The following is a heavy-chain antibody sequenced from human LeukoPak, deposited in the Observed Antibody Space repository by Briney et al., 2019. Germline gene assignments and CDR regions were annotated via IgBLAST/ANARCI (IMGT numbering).Heavy chain of an antibody. CDR1: GFIFSNYA. J-gene: IGHJ4*02. CDR2: ISNNGGST. CDR3: ARGRGHYTWGRYYFDY. V-gene: IGHV3-64*04. Sequence: GGSLRLSCSASGFIFSNYAMHWVRQAPGKGLEYVSGISNNGGSTYSAGSVTGRFTISRDNSKNAVYLQMSSLRVEDTAVYYCARGRGHYTWGRYYFDYWGQGTLVTVSS. D-gene: IGHD3-10*01.